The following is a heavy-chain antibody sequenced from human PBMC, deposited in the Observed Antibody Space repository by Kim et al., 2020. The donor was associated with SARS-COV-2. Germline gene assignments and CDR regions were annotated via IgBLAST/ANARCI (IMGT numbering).Heavy chain of an antibody. D-gene: IGHD3-9*01. J-gene: IGHJ4*02. Sequence: SVKVSCKASGGTFSSYAISWVRLAPGQGLEWMGGIIPIFGTANYAQKFQGRVTITADESTSTAYMELSSLRSEDTAVYYCAREGREYYDILTGYYTRYTYYFDYWGQGTLVTVSS. CDR3: AREGREYYDILTGYYTRYTYYFDY. CDR1: GGTFSSYA. CDR2: IIPIFGTA. V-gene: IGHV1-69*13.